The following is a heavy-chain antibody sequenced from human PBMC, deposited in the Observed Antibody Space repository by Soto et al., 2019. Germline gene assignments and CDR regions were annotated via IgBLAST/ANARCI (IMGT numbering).Heavy chain of an antibody. CDR1: GDSVSSNSAA. CDR3: ARDQSVYDFWSGYYTGALPQYNWFDP. CDR2: TYYRSKWYN. J-gene: IGHJ5*02. Sequence: HTLSLTCAISGDSVSSNSAAWNWIRQSPSRGLEWLGGTYYRSKWYNDYAVSVKSLITINPDTSKNQFSLQLNSVTTEDTAVYYCARDQSVYDFWSGYYTGALPQYNWFDPWGQGQMVIVYS. V-gene: IGHV6-1*01. D-gene: IGHD3-3*01.